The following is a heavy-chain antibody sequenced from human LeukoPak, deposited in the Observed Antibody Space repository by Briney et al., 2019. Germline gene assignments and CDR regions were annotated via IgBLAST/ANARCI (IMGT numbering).Heavy chain of an antibody. J-gene: IGHJ4*02. CDR3: ARGSGSSAGFDF. D-gene: IGHD3-10*01. Sequence: SETLSLTCTVSVGSISSSSYYWGWIRQPPGKGLEWIGRRYYTGSTYYNPSPKSRVTISVDTSKNQFTLKLTSVTAADTAVYYCARGSGSSAGFDFWGQGTLGTVSS. CDR1: VGSISSSSYY. CDR2: RYYTGST. V-gene: IGHV4-39*01.